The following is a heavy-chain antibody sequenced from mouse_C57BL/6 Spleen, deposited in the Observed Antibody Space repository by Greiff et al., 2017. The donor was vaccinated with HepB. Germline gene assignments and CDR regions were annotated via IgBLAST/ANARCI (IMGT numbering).Heavy chain of an antibody. D-gene: IGHD4-1*01. CDR1: GFTFSSYG. J-gene: IGHJ2*01. CDR3: ARNWVDY. Sequence: EVKLMESGGDLVKPGGSLKLSCAASGFTFSSYGMSWVRQTPDKRLEWVATLSSGGSSNYYPDSVKGRFTISRDNAKNTLYLQMSSLKSEDTAMYYCARNWVDYWGQGTTLTVSS. V-gene: IGHV5-6*01. CDR2: LSSGGSSN.